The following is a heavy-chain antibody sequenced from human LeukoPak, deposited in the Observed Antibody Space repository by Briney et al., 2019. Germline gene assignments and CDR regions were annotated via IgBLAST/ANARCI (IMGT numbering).Heavy chain of an antibody. Sequence: GESLKISCKGSGYSFTTHWNNWVRQMPGKGLEWMGRIDPSDSSTKYSPSFQGHVTISTDKSINTAYLQWSSLKASDTAVYVFARHTSPWFGELPSDFDYWGQGTLVTVSS. V-gene: IGHV5-10-1*01. CDR3: ARHTSPWFGELPSDFDY. CDR2: IDPSDSST. CDR1: GYSFTTHW. D-gene: IGHD3-10*01. J-gene: IGHJ4*02.